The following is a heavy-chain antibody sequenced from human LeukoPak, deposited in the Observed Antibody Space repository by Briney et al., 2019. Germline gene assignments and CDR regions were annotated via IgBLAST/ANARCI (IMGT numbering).Heavy chain of an antibody. D-gene: IGHD5-18*01. J-gene: IGHJ4*02. CDR2: IRYDGSDK. V-gene: IGHV3-30*02. CDR3: ARSPDTAMDTDY. Sequence: PGGSLRLSCAASGFTFSNYGIHWVRQAPGKGLEWVAFIRYDGSDKYYADSVKGRFTISRDNSENTLYLQMNSLRVEDTAVYYCARSPDTAMDTDYWGQGTLVTVSS. CDR1: GFTFSNYG.